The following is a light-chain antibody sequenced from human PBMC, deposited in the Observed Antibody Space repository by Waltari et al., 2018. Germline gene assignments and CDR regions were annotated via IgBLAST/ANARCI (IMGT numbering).Light chain of an antibody. Sequence: QLVLTQSPSASASLGASVKLTCTLSSGHSNYPIAWHQRLPEKGPRWLMKLNRDGSHNKGDGIPDRFSGSSSGAGRYLTISSLQAEDEADYYCQTWGTGIVIFGGGTRLTVL. CDR2: LNRDGSH. V-gene: IGLV4-69*01. J-gene: IGLJ2*01. CDR1: SGHSNYP. CDR3: QTWGTGIVI.